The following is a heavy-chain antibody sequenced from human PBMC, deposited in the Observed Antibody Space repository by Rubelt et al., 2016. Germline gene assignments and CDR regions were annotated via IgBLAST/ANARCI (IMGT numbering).Heavy chain of an antibody. Sequence: VQLQESGPGLVKPSETLSLTCTVSGGSISSYYWSWIRQPPGKGLEWIGYIFDSGSTNYNPSLKSRVTMSVDTSKNQFSLKLSSVTAADTAVYYCASYYGSGSYYWFDPWGQGTLVTVSS. V-gene: IGHV4-59*08. CDR2: IFDSGST. CDR3: ASYYGSGSYYWFDP. J-gene: IGHJ5*02. CDR1: GGSISSYY. D-gene: IGHD3-10*01.